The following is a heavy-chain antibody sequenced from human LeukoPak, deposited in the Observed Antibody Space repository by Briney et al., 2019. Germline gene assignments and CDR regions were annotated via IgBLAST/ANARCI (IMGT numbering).Heavy chain of an antibody. Sequence: GGSLRLSCSASGFTFSSYAMSWVRQAPGKGLEWVSAISGSGGSTYYADSVKGRFTISRDNSKNTLYLQMNSLRAEDTAVYYCARDGLRFGEFPFDYWGQGTLVTVSS. CDR1: GFTFSSYA. CDR3: ARDGLRFGEFPFDY. D-gene: IGHD3-10*01. CDR2: ISGSGGST. J-gene: IGHJ4*02. V-gene: IGHV3-23*01.